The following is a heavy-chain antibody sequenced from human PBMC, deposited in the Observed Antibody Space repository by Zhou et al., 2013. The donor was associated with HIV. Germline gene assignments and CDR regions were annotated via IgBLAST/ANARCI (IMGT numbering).Heavy chain of an antibody. Sequence: QVQLVQSGAEVKKPGSSVKVSCKASGGTFSSYAISWVRQAPGQGLEWMGRIIPILGIANYAQKFQGRVTITADKSTSTAYMELSSLRSEDTAVYYCARGGYKAATYPFDYWGQGNPWSPSPQ. V-gene: IGHV1-69*04. D-gene: IGHD5-12*01. CDR2: IIPILGIA. CDR1: GGTFSSYA. J-gene: IGHJ4*02. CDR3: ARGGYKAATYPFDY.